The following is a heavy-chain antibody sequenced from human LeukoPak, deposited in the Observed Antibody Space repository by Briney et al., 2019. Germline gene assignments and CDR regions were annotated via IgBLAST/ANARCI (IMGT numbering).Heavy chain of an antibody. CDR2: LSRWSPFI. J-gene: IGHJ6*03. V-gene: IGHV3-21*01. D-gene: IGHD3-22*01. CDR3: ARDYFDSSDYPQTYYYLYMDV. CDR1: GFTFSRYS. Sequence: GGSLRLSCAASGFTFSRYSMNSVRQAPGKGLEWVASLSRWSPFIYSGDSVKGRFTSPRHTPMNSLFLQMNSLRAEDTAIYYCARDYFDSSDYPQTYYYLYMDVWRKGTTVTVSS.